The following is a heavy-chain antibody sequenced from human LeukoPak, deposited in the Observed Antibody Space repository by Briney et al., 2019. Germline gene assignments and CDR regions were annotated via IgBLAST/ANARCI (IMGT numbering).Heavy chain of an antibody. CDR2: IWYDGSYN. D-gene: IGHD3-10*01. Sequence: GASVKVSCKASGYTFTGYYMHWVRQAPGKGLEWVALIWYDGSYNYYADSVKGRFTISRDNSKNTPYLQMNSLRAEDTAVYYCARGLDYYGSGSYVDVWGQGTTVTVSS. CDR1: GYTFTGYY. CDR3: ARGLDYYGSGSYVDV. J-gene: IGHJ6*02. V-gene: IGHV3-33*01.